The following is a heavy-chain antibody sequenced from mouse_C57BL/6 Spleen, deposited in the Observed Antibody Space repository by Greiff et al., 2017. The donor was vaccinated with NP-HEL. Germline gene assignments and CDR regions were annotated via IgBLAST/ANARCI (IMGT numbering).Heavy chain of an antibody. CDR2: IDPETGGT. CDR3: TGFPPFYYGSSQAWFAY. J-gene: IGHJ3*01. CDR1: GYTFTDYE. V-gene: IGHV1-15*01. D-gene: IGHD1-1*01. Sequence: QVQLQQSGAELVRPGASVTLSCKASGYTFTDYEMHWVKQTPVHGLEWIGAIDPETGGTAYNQKFKGKAILTADKSSSTAYMELRSLTSEDSAVSYCTGFPPFYYGSSQAWFAYWGQGTLVTVSA.